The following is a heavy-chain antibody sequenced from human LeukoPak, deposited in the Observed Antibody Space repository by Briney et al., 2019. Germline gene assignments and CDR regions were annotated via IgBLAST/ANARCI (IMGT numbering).Heavy chain of an antibody. CDR3: AKGLRAHGFDL. CDR1: GYTFSSYA. Sequence: PGGSLRLSCTASGYTFSSYAMNWVRQAPGKGLEWVSDIGAGGTFTYYADSVEGRFTISRDNSRNTLYLQMNSLRAEDTAVYYCAKGLRAHGFDLWGQGTLVAVSS. CDR2: IGAGGTFT. V-gene: IGHV3-23*01. J-gene: IGHJ5*02.